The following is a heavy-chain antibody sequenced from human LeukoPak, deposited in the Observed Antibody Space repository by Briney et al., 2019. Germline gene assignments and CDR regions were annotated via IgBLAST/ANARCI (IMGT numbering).Heavy chain of an antibody. Sequence: SETLSLTCAVYGGSFSGYYWSWIRQPPGKGLEWIGEINHSGSTNYNPSLKSRVTISVDTSKNQSSLKLSSVTAADTAVYYCARGEYFDWLYRSQYYFDYWGQGTLVTVSS. D-gene: IGHD3-9*01. V-gene: IGHV4-34*01. CDR2: INHSGST. J-gene: IGHJ4*02. CDR1: GGSFSGYY. CDR3: ARGEYFDWLYRSQYYFDY.